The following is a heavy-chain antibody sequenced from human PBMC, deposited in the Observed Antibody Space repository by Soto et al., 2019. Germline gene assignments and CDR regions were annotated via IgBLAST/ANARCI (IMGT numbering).Heavy chain of an antibody. D-gene: IGHD3-3*01. CDR3: ARLGDFWIKTTYFDY. J-gene: IGHJ4*02. V-gene: IGHV4-39*01. CDR2: IYYSGST. CDR1: GGSISSSSYY. Sequence: QLQLQESGPGLVKPSETLSLTCTVSGGSISSSSYYWGWIRQPPGKGLEWIGSIYYSGSTYYNPSLKSRVTISVDTSKNQFSLKLSSVTAADTAVYYCARLGDFWIKTTYFDYWGQGTLVTVSS.